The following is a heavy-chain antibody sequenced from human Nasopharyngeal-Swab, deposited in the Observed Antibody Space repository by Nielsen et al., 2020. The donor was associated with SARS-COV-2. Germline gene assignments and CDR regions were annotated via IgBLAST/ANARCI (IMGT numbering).Heavy chain of an antibody. CDR1: GFTFHNYN. Sequence: GESLKLSCAASGFTFHNYNFNWVRQAPGKGLEWVSSISSSSSYIYYADSVKGRFTISRDNAKNSFSLQMNSLRAEDTAVYYCARDGLDYDFCSAYFMDVWGQGTTVTVSS. V-gene: IGHV3-21*01. CDR3: ARDGLDYDFCSAYFMDV. CDR2: ISSSSSYI. D-gene: IGHD3-3*01. J-gene: IGHJ6*02.